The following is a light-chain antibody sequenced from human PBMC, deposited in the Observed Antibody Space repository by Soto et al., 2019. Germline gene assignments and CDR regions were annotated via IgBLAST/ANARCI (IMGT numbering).Light chain of an antibody. V-gene: IGLV2-14*01. Sequence: QSALTQPASVSGSPGQSITVSCTGTSSNVGGYKYVSWYQQHPGKAPKLMIYEVSNRPSGISNRFSGSKSDNTASLTISGLRAQDEADYYCSSYTSRNTLLFGGGTKLTVL. CDR1: SSNVGGYKY. CDR3: SSYTSRNTLL. J-gene: IGLJ2*01. CDR2: EVS.